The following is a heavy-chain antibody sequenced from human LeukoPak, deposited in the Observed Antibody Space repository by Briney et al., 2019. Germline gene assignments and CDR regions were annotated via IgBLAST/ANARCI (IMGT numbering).Heavy chain of an antibody. Sequence: ASVKVSCKASGYTFTGHYMHWVRQAPGQGLEWMGWINPKNAGTNYAQKFQGRVTMTRDTSTGTVYMELSRLRSDDTAVYYCARVGSVAAAGTGGVYWGQGTLVTVSS. CDR3: ARVGSVAAAGTGGVY. V-gene: IGHV1-2*02. D-gene: IGHD6-13*01. CDR1: GYTFTGHY. CDR2: INPKNAGT. J-gene: IGHJ4*02.